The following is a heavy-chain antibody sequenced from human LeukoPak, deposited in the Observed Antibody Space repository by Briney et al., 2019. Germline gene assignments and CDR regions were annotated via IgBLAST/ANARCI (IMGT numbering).Heavy chain of an antibody. CDR3: ARDRHSSGWGNYYYYGMDV. D-gene: IGHD6-19*01. J-gene: IGHJ6*02. CDR1: GGSISSYY. V-gene: IGHV4-59*01. CDR2: IYYSGST. Sequence: PSETLSLTCTVSGGSISSYYWSWIRQPPGKGLEWIGYIYYSGSTNYNPSPKSRVTISVDTSKNQFSLKLSSVTAADTAVYYCARDRHSSGWGNYYYYGMDVWGQGTTVTVSS.